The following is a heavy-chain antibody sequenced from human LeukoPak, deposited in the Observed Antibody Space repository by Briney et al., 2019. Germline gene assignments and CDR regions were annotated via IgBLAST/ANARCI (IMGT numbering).Heavy chain of an antibody. CDR2: ISGSGGST. J-gene: IGHJ4*02. CDR1: GFTFSSYG. V-gene: IGHV3-23*01. CDR3: ARDGVYYDSSGYTGGYFDY. Sequence: PGGSLRLSCAASGFTFSSYGMSWVRQAPGKGLEWVSAISGSGGSTSYAQKFQGRVTMTRDTSTSTVYMELSSLRSEDTAVYYCARDGVYYDSSGYTGGYFDYWGQGTLATVSS. D-gene: IGHD3-22*01.